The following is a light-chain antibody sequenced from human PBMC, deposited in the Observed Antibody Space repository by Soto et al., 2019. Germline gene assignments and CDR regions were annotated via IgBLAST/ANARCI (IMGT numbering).Light chain of an antibody. Sequence: DTQMTQSPSSLSASVGERVTITCRASQSIGNYLSWYAQKPGKAPKLLIYGASSLQSGVPSRFSGSGSGTYFTLTINNLQPEDFATYYCQQSDNIPFTLGQGTKLEI. CDR2: GAS. CDR3: QQSDNIPFT. J-gene: IGKJ2*01. V-gene: IGKV1-39*01. CDR1: QSIGNY.